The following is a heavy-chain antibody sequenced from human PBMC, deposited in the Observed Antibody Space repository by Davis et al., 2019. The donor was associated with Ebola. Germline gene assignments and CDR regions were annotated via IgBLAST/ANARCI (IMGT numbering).Heavy chain of an antibody. CDR1: GGSVSSFY. CDR2: IYYIGKT. J-gene: IGHJ5*02. D-gene: IGHD6-19*01. Sequence: SETLSLTCTVSGGSVSSFYWSWIRQSPGKGLEWIGYIYYIGKTNYNPSLESRITISVDTSKNQISLRLRSVTAADTAVYYCARHAPHSGGWYSAWLDPWGQGTVVTVSS. CDR3: ARHAPHSGGWYSAWLDP. V-gene: IGHV4-59*08.